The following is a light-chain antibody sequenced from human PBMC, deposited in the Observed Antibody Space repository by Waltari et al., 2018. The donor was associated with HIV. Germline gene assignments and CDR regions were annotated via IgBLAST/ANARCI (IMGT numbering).Light chain of an antibody. CDR2: AAS. J-gene: IGKJ2*01. Sequence: DIRVTQSPYSPSAADGDRVHHTCRASQSMGSYLNWYQQKPGKAPKLLIYAASNLQSGVPSRFSGRGSGTDFTLTISSLQPEDFSTYYCQQSYSTPYTFGQGTKLEIK. CDR3: QQSYSTPYT. CDR1: QSMGSY. V-gene: IGKV1-39*01.